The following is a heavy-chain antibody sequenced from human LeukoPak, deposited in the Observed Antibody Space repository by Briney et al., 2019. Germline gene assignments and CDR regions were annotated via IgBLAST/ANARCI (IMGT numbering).Heavy chain of an antibody. CDR2: IITSTTYM. D-gene: IGHD6-13*01. V-gene: IGHV3-21*01. J-gene: IGHJ3*02. CDR1: GFTFSVYS. CDR3: ARDRDSSTWYVAFDI. Sequence: PGGSLRLSCAASGFTFSVYSMSWVRQAPGKGLEWVSSIITSTTYMYYADSVKGRFTISRDNAKNSLYLQMNSLRAEDTAVYYCARDRDSSTWYVAFDIWGQGTMVTVSS.